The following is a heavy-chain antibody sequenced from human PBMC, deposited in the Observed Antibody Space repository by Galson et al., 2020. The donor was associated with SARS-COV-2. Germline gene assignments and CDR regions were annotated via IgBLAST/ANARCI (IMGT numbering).Heavy chain of an antibody. D-gene: IGHD4-17*01. J-gene: IGHJ4*02. Sequence: GGSLSLSCAASGFTFSTYAIHWVRQAPGKGLEWVAVSSSDGSSTYYSDSVTGRFTISGDSSKKTLYLQMNSLRPEDTALYYCTRGGPTGIFDYWGQGTLVTVSS. CDR3: TRGGPTGIFDY. V-gene: IGHV3-30-3*01. CDR1: GFTFSTYA. CDR2: SSSDGSST.